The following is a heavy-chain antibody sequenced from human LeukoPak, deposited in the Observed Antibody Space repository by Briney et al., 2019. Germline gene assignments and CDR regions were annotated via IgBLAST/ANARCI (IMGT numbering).Heavy chain of an antibody. V-gene: IGHV3-48*01. CDR2: ISSSSTTM. D-gene: IGHD4-17*01. CDR1: GFIFSGYS. CDR3: SKKGQSEDYGKPG. Sequence: GGSLRLSCAASGFIFSGYSMNWVRQAPGKGLEWISYISSSSTTMYYADSVKGRFTISRDNSKNTLYLQMSSLRADDTAVYYCSKKGQSEDYGKPGWGQGTLVTVSS. J-gene: IGHJ4*02.